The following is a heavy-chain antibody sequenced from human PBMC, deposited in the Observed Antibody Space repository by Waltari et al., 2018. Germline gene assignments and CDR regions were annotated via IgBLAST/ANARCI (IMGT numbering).Heavy chain of an antibody. CDR1: GFTFSNCG. V-gene: IGHV3-33*08. Sequence: QVQLVESGGGVVQPGRSLRLSCAASGFTFSNCGMFWVRQAPGKGLEWVAVIWYDGTYEYYADSVKGRFTISRDNSNYTLYLQMNSLRAEDTAIYYCVKGSIAEVGIPVYFDSWGQGTLVTVSS. CDR3: VKGSIAEVGIPVYFDS. D-gene: IGHD6-13*01. CDR2: IWYDGTYE. J-gene: IGHJ4*02.